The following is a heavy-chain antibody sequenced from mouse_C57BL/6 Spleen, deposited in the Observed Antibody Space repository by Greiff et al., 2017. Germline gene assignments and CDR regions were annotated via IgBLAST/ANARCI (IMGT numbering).Heavy chain of an antibody. V-gene: IGHV1-42*01. CDR1: GYSFTGYY. CDR2: INPSTGGT. J-gene: IGHJ3*01. CDR3: ARPRRIYDGTEGFAY. Sequence: EVQLQQSGPELVKPGASVKISCKASGYSFTGYYMNWVKQSPEKSLEWIGEINPSTGGTSYNQKFKAKATFTVDKSSSTAYMQLKSLKSEDAAVYYFARPRRIYDGTEGFAYWGQGTLVTVSA. D-gene: IGHD2-3*01.